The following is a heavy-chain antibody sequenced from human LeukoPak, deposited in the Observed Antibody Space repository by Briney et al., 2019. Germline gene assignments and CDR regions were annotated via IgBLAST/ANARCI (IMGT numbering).Heavy chain of an antibody. J-gene: IGHJ6*02. V-gene: IGHV3-9*01. CDR2: ISWNSGSI. Sequence: GGSLRLSCVASGLTFSSYWMSWVRQAPGKGLEWVSGISWNSGSIGYADSVKGRFTISRDNAKNTLFLQMNTLRVEDTAVYYCTRDLMDYDVSTGLHHYYMDVWGQGTTVTVSS. D-gene: IGHD3-9*01. CDR3: TRDLMDYDVSTGLHHYYMDV. CDR1: GLTFSSYW.